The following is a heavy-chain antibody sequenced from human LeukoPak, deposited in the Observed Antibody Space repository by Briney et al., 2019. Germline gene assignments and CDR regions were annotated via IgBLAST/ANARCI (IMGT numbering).Heavy chain of an antibody. CDR2: INSDGSSK. V-gene: IGHV3-74*01. J-gene: IGHJ4*02. Sequence: GGSLRLSCAASEFTFRSYWMHWVRQAPGKGLVWVSRINSDGSSKGYGDSVKGRFTISRDNAKNTLYLQMNSLRAEDTAVYYCARGDMGYGDYYFDYWGQGTPVTVSS. D-gene: IGHD4-17*01. CDR1: EFTFRSYW. CDR3: ARGDMGYGDYYFDY.